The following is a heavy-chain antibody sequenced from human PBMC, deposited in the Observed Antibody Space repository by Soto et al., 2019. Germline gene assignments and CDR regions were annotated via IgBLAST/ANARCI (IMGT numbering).Heavy chain of an antibody. D-gene: IGHD5-12*01. V-gene: IGHV1-69*08. CDR3: AREGFVDIVNFDS. CDR1: GGTFSSYT. CDR2: IIPILGIA. Sequence: QVQLVQSGAEVKKPGSSVKVSCKASGGTFSSYTISWVRQAPGQGLEWMGRIIPILGIANYAQKFQGRVTITADKSTSTAYMELSSLRSEDTAVYYCAREGFVDIVNFDSWGQGTLVTVSS. J-gene: IGHJ4*02.